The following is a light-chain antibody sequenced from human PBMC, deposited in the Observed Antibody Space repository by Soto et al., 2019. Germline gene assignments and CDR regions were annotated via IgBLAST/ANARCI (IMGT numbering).Light chain of an antibody. J-gene: IGKJ1*01. CDR2: KAS. Sequence: DIQMIQSPSTLSASIGDRVTITCRASQSIGSWLAWYQQKPGKAPRLLIYKASSLQSGVPSRFSGSASGTEFTLPVTSLQPDNFETYYSQQSRTFGQGTKVKIK. V-gene: IGKV1-5*03. CDR1: QSIGSW. CDR3: QQSRT.